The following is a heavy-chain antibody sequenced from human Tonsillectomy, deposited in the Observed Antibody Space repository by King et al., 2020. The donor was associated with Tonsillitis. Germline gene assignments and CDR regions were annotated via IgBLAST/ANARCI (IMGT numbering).Heavy chain of an antibody. CDR1: GFTVNSNA. Sequence: VQLVESGGGLVQPGGSLRLSCAASGFTVNSNAMNWVRQAPGKGLEGVSAISGSGGRTDYADSVKGRFTISRDNSKNTLYLQMNSLRAEDTAVYYCAKEVGFXLHXAFXIWGQGXXVTVSX. CDR2: ISGSGGRT. D-gene: IGHD1-26*01. CDR3: AKEVGFXLHXAFXI. V-gene: IGHV3-23*04. J-gene: IGHJ3*02.